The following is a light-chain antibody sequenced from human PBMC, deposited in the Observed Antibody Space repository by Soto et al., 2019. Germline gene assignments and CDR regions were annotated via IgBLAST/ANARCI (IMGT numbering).Light chain of an antibody. CDR3: LQATEFPWT. Sequence: DIVMTQTPLSSPVTLGQPASISCRSSQSLVHSNGRTYLGWVHQRPGQPPRLLIYEIFNRFSGVADRVSGSGAGTDFTLTISRVEAEDVGVYYCLQATEFPWTFGQGTRVEIK. CDR2: EIF. J-gene: IGKJ1*01. V-gene: IGKV2-24*01. CDR1: QSLVHSNGRTY.